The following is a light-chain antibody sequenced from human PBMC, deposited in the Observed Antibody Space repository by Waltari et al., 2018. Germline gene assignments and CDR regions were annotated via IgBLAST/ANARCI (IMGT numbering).Light chain of an antibody. Sequence: QLVLTHSPSASASLGASVKLTCTLSSGHSSNILAWLQQRPERGPRYLMKVNSDGSHSKGDDIPDRFSGSSSGAERYLTISSLQSEDEADYYCETGGHGTWVFGGGTKLTVL. V-gene: IGLV4-69*01. J-gene: IGLJ3*02. CDR2: VNSDGSH. CDR1: SGHSSNI. CDR3: ETGGHGTWV.